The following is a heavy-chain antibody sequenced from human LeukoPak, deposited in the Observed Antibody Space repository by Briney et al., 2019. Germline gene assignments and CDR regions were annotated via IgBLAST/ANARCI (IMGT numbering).Heavy chain of an antibody. V-gene: IGHV4-4*07. D-gene: IGHD6-13*01. CDR3: ARIAAAGDYYYYYMDV. CDR2: IYTSGSS. Sequence: SETLSLTCTVSGGSISSYYWSWIRQSAGKGLEWIGLIYTSGSSNYNPSLKSRITMSVDTSKNQFSLKLSSVTAADTAVYYCARIAAAGDYYYYYMDVWGKGTTVTISS. CDR1: GGSISSYY. J-gene: IGHJ6*03.